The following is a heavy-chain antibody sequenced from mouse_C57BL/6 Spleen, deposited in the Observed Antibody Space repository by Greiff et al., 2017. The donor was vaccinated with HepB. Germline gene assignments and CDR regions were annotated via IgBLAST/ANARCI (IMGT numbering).Heavy chain of an antibody. CDR2: IAPNSGGT. J-gene: IGHJ2*01. Sequence: QVQLKQPGAELVKPGASVKLSCKASGYTFTSYWMHWVKQRPGRGLEWIGRIAPNSGGTKYNEKFKSKATLTVDKRSSTAYMQPSSLTSEDSAVYYCARGGSYYDYDGVDYWGQGATLTVSS. D-gene: IGHD2-4*01. V-gene: IGHV1-72*01. CDR3: ARGGSYYDYDGVDY. CDR1: GYTFTSYW.